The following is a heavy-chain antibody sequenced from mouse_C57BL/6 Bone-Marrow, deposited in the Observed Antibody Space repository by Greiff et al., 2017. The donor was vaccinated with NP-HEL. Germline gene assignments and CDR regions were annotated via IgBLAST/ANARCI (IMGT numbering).Heavy chain of an antibody. V-gene: IGHV14-4*01. J-gene: IGHJ1*03. CDR2: IDPENGDT. CDR3: TLITTVVATDWYFDV. D-gene: IGHD1-1*01. Sequence: VQLKESGAELVRPGASVKLSCTASGFNIKDDYMHWVKQRPEQGLEWIGWIDPENGDTEYASKFQGKATITDDTSSNTAYLQLSSLTSDDTAVYYCTLITTVVATDWYFDVWGTGTTVTVSS. CDR1: GFNIKDDY.